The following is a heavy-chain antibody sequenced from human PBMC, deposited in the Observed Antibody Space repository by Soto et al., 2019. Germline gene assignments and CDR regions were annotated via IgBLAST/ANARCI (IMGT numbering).Heavy chain of an antibody. J-gene: IGHJ4*02. Sequence: EVQLVESGGGLVQPGGSLRLSCVASGLTLSRYWMSWVRQAPGKGLEWVANIKEDGGKTYYEDSVKGRFTISRDNAKNSVYLQMNSLRVEDTAVYYCSRDYYGPGPDWGQGTLVIVSS. V-gene: IGHV3-7*04. D-gene: IGHD3-22*01. CDR2: IKEDGGKT. CDR3: SRDYYGPGPD. CDR1: GLTLSRYW.